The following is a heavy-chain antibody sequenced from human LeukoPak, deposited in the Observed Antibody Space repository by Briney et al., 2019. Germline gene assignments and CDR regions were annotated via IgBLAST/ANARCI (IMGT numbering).Heavy chain of an antibody. CDR1: GFTVSDNY. V-gene: IGHV3-53*01. J-gene: IGHJ6*03. CDR2: IYGGST. CDR3: ARDFEGVHRTTNSYTYYYYMDV. D-gene: IGHD2/OR15-2a*01. Sequence: PGGSLRLSCAASGFTVSDNYMTWVRQAPGKGLEWVSIIYGGSTYYADSVKGQFTISRDNSKNTVYLQMNSLRAEDTAVYYCARDFEGVHRTTNSYTYYYYMDVWGKGTTVIVSS.